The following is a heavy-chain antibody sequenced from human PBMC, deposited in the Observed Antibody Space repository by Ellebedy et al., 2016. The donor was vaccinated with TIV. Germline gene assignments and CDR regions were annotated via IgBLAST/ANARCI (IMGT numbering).Heavy chain of an antibody. D-gene: IGHD2-2*01. CDR2: VYNSGLT. J-gene: IGHJ4*02. V-gene: IGHV4-38-2*02. Sequence: MPSETLSLTCNVSGYSISSGSYWGWIRQPPGKGLEWIANVYNSGLTHYNPSLKSRVTMSVDTSMNQFSLQVKSVTAADKALYYCARVGFASAWAFDYWGQGILVTVSS. CDR1: GYSISSGSY. CDR3: ARVGFASAWAFDY.